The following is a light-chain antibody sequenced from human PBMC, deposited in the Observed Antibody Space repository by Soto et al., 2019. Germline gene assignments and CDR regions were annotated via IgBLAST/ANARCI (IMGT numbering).Light chain of an antibody. CDR3: QQFGGTPPVT. J-gene: IGKJ2*01. V-gene: IGKV3-20*01. CDR2: GAS. CDR1: QTVGTTY. Sequence: EIGLTQSRGTLSFSPGERATLSCRAIQTVGTTYLAWYQQKPAQAPKLLIYGASDRATGIPDRFISSGSGTDFTLTISRLEPEDFAVYFCQQFGGTPPVTFGQGTKVDIK.